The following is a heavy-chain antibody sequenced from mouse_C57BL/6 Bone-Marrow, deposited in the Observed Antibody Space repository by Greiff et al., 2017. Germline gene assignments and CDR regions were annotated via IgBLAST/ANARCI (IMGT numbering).Heavy chain of an antibody. Sequence: QVQLQQPGAELVRPGSSVKLSCKASGYTFTSYWMDWVKQRPGQGLEWIGNIYPSDSETHYNQKFKDKATLTVDKSSSTAYMQLSSLTSEDSAVYFCATYLDYFDYWGQGTTLTVSS. CDR3: ATYLDYFDY. D-gene: IGHD5-1*01. V-gene: IGHV1-61*01. J-gene: IGHJ2*01. CDR1: GYTFTSYW. CDR2: IYPSDSET.